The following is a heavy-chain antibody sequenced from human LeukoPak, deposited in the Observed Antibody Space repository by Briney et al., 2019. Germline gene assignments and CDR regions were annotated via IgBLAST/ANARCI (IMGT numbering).Heavy chain of an antibody. Sequence: GGSLRLSCAASGFTFSSYAMSWVRQAPGKGLEWASAIRGSGGSTYYADSVKGRFTISRDNSKNTLYLQMNSLRAEDTAVYYCANCPYYYRDYWGQGTLVTVSS. CDR2: IRGSGGST. J-gene: IGHJ4*02. V-gene: IGHV3-23*01. CDR1: GFTFSSYA. CDR3: ANCPYYYRDY. D-gene: IGHD3-10*01.